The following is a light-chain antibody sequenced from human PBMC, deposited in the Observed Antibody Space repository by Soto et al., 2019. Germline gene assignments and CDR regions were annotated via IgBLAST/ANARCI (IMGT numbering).Light chain of an antibody. CDR3: QQYDSSPYT. CDR1: QSLSSSN. Sequence: EIVLTQSPGTLSLSPGERATLSCRASQSLSSSNLAWYQHKPGQAPRLLIYHASSRATGIPDRFSGSGSGTDFTLTISRLEPEDFAAYYCQQYDSSPYTFGQGTKLEIK. J-gene: IGKJ2*01. V-gene: IGKV3-20*01. CDR2: HAS.